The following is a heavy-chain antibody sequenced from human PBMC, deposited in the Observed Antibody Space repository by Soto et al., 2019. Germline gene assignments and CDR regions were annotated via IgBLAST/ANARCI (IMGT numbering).Heavy chain of an antibody. CDR3: AKGLAAAGNYFDY. Sequence: PGGSLRLSCAASGFTFDDYAMHWVRQAPGKGLEWVSGISWNSGSIGYADSVKGRFTISRDNAKNSLYLQMNSLRAEDTALYYCAKGLAAAGNYFDYWGQGTLVTVSS. J-gene: IGHJ4*02. CDR1: GFTFDDYA. V-gene: IGHV3-9*01. D-gene: IGHD6-13*01. CDR2: ISWNSGSI.